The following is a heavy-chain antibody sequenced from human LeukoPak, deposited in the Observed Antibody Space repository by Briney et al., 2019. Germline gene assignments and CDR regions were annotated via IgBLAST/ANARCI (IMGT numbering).Heavy chain of an antibody. D-gene: IGHD3-22*01. CDR3: ARENGGRYYDSSGNDAFDI. V-gene: IGHV4-59*11. Sequence: SETLSLTCTVSGGSISSHYWNWIRQPPGKGLEWIGYIYYSGSTYYNPSLKSRVTISVDTSKNQFSLKLSSVTAADTAVYYCARENGGRYYDSSGNDAFDIWGQGTMVTVSS. J-gene: IGHJ3*02. CDR1: GGSISSHY. CDR2: IYYSGST.